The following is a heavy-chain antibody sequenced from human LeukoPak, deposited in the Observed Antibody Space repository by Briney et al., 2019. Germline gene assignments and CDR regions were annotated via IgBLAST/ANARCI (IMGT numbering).Heavy chain of an antibody. V-gene: IGHV3-33*01. CDR1: GFTFSSYG. CDR2: IWFDGSNK. J-gene: IGHJ4*02. Sequence: QPGRSLRLSCAASGFTFSSYGMHWVRQAPGKGLEWVAVIWFDGSNKYYADSVKGRFTISRDNSKNTLSLQMNSLRAGDTAVYYCARAAQAFDYWGQGTLVTVSS. CDR3: ARAAQAFDY.